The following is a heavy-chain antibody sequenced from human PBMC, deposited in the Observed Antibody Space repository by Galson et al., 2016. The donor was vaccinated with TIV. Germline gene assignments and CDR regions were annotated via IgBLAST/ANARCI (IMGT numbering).Heavy chain of an antibody. D-gene: IGHD3-22*01. V-gene: IGHV1-69*04. Sequence: SVKVSCKVSGGNFNKYAVSWVRQAPGQGLEWMGRIIPIIGMTNYAQKFQGRVSIIADRSTTTAYMELSRLRSDDTAVYYCTRDRGSKTMIPVIDYNFGMDVWGQGTTVTVSS. CDR3: TRDRGSKTMIPVIDYNFGMDV. J-gene: IGHJ6*01. CDR2: IIPIIGMT. CDR1: GGNFNKYA.